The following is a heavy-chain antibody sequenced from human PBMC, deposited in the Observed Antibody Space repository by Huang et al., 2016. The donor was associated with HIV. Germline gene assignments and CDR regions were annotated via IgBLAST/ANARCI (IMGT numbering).Heavy chain of an antibody. V-gene: IGHV3-48*02. CDR2: ISSSSSTR. Sequence: EVQLVESGGGLVQPGGSLRLSCAASGFTFSTYSMNWVRQAQGKGLDGVSYISSSSSTRYDADSVKCRFTISRDNAKNSLFLQMNSLRDEDTAVYYCARGIRYFGVVAYFDYWGQGALVTVSS. D-gene: IGHD3-3*01. CDR1: GFTFSTYS. J-gene: IGHJ4*02. CDR3: ARGIRYFGVVAYFDY.